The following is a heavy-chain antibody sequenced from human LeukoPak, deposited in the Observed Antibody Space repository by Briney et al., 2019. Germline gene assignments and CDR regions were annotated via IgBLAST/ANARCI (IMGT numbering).Heavy chain of an antibody. D-gene: IGHD1-26*01. J-gene: IGHJ5*02. Sequence: GGSLRLSCAASGFTFSSYWMSWVRQAPGKGLEWLANIKQDGSEKYYVDSVKGRFTISRDNAKNSLYLQMNSLRAEDTAVYYCARLILIGEGDCGSCSTTGVWFDPWGQGTLVTVSS. CDR1: GFTFSSYW. CDR3: ARLILIGEGDCGSCSTTGVWFDP. V-gene: IGHV3-7*01. CDR2: IKQDGSEK.